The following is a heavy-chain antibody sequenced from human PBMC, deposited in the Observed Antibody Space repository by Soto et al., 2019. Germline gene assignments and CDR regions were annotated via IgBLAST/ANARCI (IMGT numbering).Heavy chain of an antibody. CDR3: ARDRLGGNSYGRRAGNWFDP. CDR1: RYSISSGYY. V-gene: IGHV4-38-2*02. Sequence: LSHTCADSRYSISSGYYWVWIRQPPGKGVEWIGSLYHSGSTYYNPSLKSRVTISVNTSKNQFSLKLSSVTAADTAVYYCARDRLGGNSYGRRAGNWFDPWGQGNLV. D-gene: IGHD5-18*01. CDR2: LYHSGST. J-gene: IGHJ5*02.